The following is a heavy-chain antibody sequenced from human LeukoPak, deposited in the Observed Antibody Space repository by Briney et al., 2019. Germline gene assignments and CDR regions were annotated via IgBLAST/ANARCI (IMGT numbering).Heavy chain of an antibody. CDR1: GGSISSSSYY. CDR2: IYYSGST. Sequence: SETLSLTCTVSGGSISSSSYYWGWIRQPPGKGLERIGSIYYSGSTYYNPSLKSRVTISVDTSKNQFSLKLSSVTAADTAVYYCARSRRWFGELLYGAFDIWGQGTMVTVSS. V-gene: IGHV4-39*07. D-gene: IGHD3-10*01. CDR3: ARSRRWFGELLYGAFDI. J-gene: IGHJ3*02.